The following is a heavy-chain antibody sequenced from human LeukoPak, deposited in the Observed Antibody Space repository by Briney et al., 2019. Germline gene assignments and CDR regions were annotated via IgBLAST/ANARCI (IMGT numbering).Heavy chain of an antibody. CDR2: IYYSGST. D-gene: IGHD3-22*01. V-gene: IGHV4-39*01. CDR3: ARLQYYYDSNGYYSLYYFDY. J-gene: IGHJ4*02. CDR1: GGSISSGGYY. Sequence: SETLSLTCTVSGGSISSGGYYWGWIRQPPGKGLEWIGNIYYSGSTYYNPSLRSRLTISLDTSKNQFSLTLSSVTAADTAVYYCARLQYYYDSNGYYSLYYFDYWGRGTVVTVSS.